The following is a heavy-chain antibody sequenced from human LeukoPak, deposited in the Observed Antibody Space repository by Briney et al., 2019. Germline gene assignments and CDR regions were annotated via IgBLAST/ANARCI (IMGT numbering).Heavy chain of an antibody. D-gene: IGHD3-22*01. J-gene: IGHJ4*01. CDR1: GGSFSGYY. CDR3: ARALFYDSSGYYWSYFD. V-gene: IGHV4-34*01. Sequence: PSETLSLTCAVYGGSFSGYYWSWIRQPPGKGLEWIGEINHSGSTNYNPSLKSRVTISVDTSKNQFSLKLSSVTAADTAVYFCARALFYDSSGYYWSYFD. CDR2: INHSGST.